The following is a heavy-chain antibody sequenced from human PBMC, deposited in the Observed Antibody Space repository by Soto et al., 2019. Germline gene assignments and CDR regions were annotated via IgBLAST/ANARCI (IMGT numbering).Heavy chain of an antibody. V-gene: IGHV1-69*13. CDR1: GGTFSSYA. Sequence: SAKVSCKASGGTFSSYAISWVRQATGQGLEWMGGIIPIFGTANYAQKFQGRVTITADESTSTAYMELSSLRSEDTAVYYCARDPRLGGVSYVRAVGAKGTTVTVSS. D-gene: IGHD3-16*01. CDR3: ARDPRLGGVSYVRAV. J-gene: IGHJ6*04. CDR2: IIPIFGTA.